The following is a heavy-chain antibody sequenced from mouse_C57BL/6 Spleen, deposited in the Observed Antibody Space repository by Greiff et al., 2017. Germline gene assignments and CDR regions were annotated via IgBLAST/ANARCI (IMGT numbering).Heavy chain of an antibody. CDR3: AKEGNYVAWFAY. D-gene: IGHD2-1*01. CDR2: IWRGGST. Sequence: QVQLQQSGPGLVQPSQSLSITCTVSGFSLTSYGVHWVRQSPGKGLEWLGVIWRGGSTDYNAAFMSRLSITKDNSKSQVFFKMNRLQADDTAIYXCAKEGNYVAWFAYWGQGTLVTVSA. CDR1: GFSLTSYG. J-gene: IGHJ3*01. V-gene: IGHV2-5*01.